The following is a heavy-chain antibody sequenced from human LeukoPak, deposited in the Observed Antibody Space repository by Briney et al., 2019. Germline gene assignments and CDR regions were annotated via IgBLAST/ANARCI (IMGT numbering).Heavy chain of an antibody. V-gene: IGHV4-59*12. Sequence: PSETLSLTCTVSGGSISSYYWSWIRQPPGKGLEWIGYIYYSGSTNYNPSLKSRVTISVDTSKNQFSLKLSSVTAADTAVYYCARDISHPENWFDPWGQGTLVTVSS. CDR3: ARDISHPENWFDP. CDR1: GGSISSYY. CDR2: IYYSGST. J-gene: IGHJ5*02.